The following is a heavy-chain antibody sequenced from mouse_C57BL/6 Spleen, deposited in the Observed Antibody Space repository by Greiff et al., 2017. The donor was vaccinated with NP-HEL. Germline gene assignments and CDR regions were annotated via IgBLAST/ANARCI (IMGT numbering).Heavy chain of an antibody. J-gene: IGHJ3*01. CDR2: IDPEDGDT. Sequence: EVQLVESGAELERPGASVKLSCTASGFNIKDYYMHWVKQRPEQGLEWIGRIDPEDGDTEYAPKFQGKATMTADTSSNTAYLQLSSLTSEDTAVYYCTPYYGSSQFAYWGQGTLVTVSA. D-gene: IGHD1-1*01. V-gene: IGHV14-1*01. CDR1: GFNIKDYY. CDR3: TPYYGSSQFAY.